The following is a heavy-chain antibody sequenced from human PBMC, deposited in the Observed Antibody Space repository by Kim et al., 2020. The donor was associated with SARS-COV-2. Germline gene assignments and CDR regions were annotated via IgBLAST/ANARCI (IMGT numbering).Heavy chain of an antibody. CDR3: AKAAYYYDSSGYYYGMVGDAFDI. J-gene: IGHJ3*02. CDR1: GFTFSSYG. Sequence: GGSLRLSCAASGFTFSSYGMHWVRQAPGKGLEWVAVISYDGSNKYYADSVKGRFTISRDNSKNTLYLQMNSLRAEDTAVYYCAKAAYYYDSSGYYYGMVGDAFDIWGQGTMVTVSS. V-gene: IGHV3-30*18. CDR2: ISYDGSNK. D-gene: IGHD3-22*01.